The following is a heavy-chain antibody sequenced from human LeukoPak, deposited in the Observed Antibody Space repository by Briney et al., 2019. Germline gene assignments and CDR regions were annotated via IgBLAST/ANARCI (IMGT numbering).Heavy chain of an antibody. D-gene: IGHD2-2*01. CDR3: ARVYCSSTSCYTKRLYYYYYMDV. Sequence: GGSLRLSCAASGFTFSSYGMHWVRQAPGKGLEWVAVIWYDGSNKYYADSVKGRFTISRDNSKNTLYLQMNSLRAEDTAVYYCARVYCSSTSCYTKRLYYYYYMDVWGKGTTVTVSS. J-gene: IGHJ6*03. CDR1: GFTFSSYG. CDR2: IWYDGSNK. V-gene: IGHV3-33*01.